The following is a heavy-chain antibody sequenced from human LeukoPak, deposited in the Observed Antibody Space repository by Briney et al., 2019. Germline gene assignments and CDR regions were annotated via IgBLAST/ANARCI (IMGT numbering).Heavy chain of an antibody. Sequence: GGSLRLSCAASGFTFSSYSMNWVRQAPGKGLEWVSSISSSSYIYYADSVKGRFTISRDNAKNSLYLQMNSLRAEDTAVYYCARDIRAAADAFDIWGQGTMVTVSS. D-gene: IGHD6-25*01. CDR1: GFTFSSYS. J-gene: IGHJ3*02. V-gene: IGHV3-21*01. CDR3: ARDIRAAADAFDI. CDR2: ISSSSYI.